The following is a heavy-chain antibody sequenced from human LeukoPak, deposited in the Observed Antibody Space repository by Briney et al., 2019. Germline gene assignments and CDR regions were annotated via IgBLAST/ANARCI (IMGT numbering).Heavy chain of an antibody. D-gene: IGHD3-3*01. CDR2: IYYSGST. J-gene: IGHJ4*02. CDR3: ARAQSPRTYYDFWSGYYLDY. CDR1: GGSFSGYY. V-gene: IGHV4-59*01. Sequence: SETLSLTCAVYGGSFSGYYWSWIRQPPGKGLEWIGYIYYSGSTNYNPSLKSRVTISVDTSKNQFSLILSSVTAADTAVYYCARAQSPRTYYDFWSGYYLDYWGQGTLVTVSS.